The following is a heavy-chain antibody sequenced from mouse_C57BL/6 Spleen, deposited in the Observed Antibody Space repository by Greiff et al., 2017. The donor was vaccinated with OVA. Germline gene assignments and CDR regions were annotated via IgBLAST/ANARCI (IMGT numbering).Heavy chain of an antibody. CDR2: IDPSDSYT. D-gene: IGHD6-1*01. J-gene: IGHJ1*03. CDR3: VGGSSGDWYFDV. CDR1: GYTFTSYW. V-gene: IGHV1-59*01. Sequence: QVQLQQPGAELVRPGPSVKLSCKASGYTFTSYWMHWVKQRPGQGLEWIGVIDPSDSYTNYNQKFKGKATLTVDTSSSTAYMQLSSLTSEDSAVYYCVGGSSGDWYFDVWGTGTTVTVSS.